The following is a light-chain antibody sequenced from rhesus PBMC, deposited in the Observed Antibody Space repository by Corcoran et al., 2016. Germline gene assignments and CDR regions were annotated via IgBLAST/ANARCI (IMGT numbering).Light chain of an antibody. Sequence: DIKMTQSPSSLSASVGDRVTITCRASQGISTYLAWYQQKPGKAPKLLICAASTLQSGVPSRFSGSGSVTDFTLTISSLQPEDFATYYCQQHNSYPPTFGQGTKVEIK. CDR1: QGISTY. V-gene: IGKV1-25*01. J-gene: IGKJ1*01. CDR2: AAS. CDR3: QQHNSYPPT.